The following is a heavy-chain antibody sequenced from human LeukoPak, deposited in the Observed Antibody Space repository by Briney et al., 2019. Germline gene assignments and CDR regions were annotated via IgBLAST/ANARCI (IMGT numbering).Heavy chain of an antibody. J-gene: IGHJ4*02. D-gene: IGHD2-2*01. CDR3: AKDSGYCSSTSCYVYYFDY. CDR2: IRYDGSNK. V-gene: IGHV3-30*02. CDR1: GFTFSDYY. Sequence: PGGSLRLSCAASGFTFSDYYMSWIRQAPGKGLEWVAFIRYDGSNKYYADSVKGRFTISRDNSKNTLYLQMNSLRAEDTAVYYCAKDSGYCSSTSCYVYYFDYWGQGTLVTVSS.